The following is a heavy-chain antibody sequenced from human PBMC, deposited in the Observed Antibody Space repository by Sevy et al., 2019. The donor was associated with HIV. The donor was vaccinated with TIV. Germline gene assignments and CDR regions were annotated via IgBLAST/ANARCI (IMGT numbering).Heavy chain of an antibody. J-gene: IGHJ4*02. CDR3: AKEGSGSYYYFDY. V-gene: IGHV1-2*02. Sequence: ASVKVSCKTSGYTFTGYYMHWVRQVPGQGLEWMGWLNPNSGGTNYAQKFQGRVTMTRDTSISTAYMEVRRLRSDDTAVYYCAKEGSGSYYYFDYWGQGTLVTVSS. D-gene: IGHD1-26*01. CDR2: LNPNSGGT. CDR1: GYTFTGYY.